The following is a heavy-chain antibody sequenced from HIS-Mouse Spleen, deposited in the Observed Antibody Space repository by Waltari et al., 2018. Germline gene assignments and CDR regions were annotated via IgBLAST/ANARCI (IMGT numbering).Heavy chain of an antibody. CDR2: IYYSGRT. CDR3: AREIPYSSSWYDWYFDL. J-gene: IGHJ2*01. Sequence: QLQLQESGPGLGKPSVTLSLTCTVPGGSISRSRYYWGGIRQPPGKGLEWIGSIYYSGRTYYNPSLKSRVTISVDTSKNQFSLKLSSVTAADTAVYYCAREIPYSSSWYDWYFDLWGRGTLVTVSS. V-gene: IGHV4-39*07. D-gene: IGHD6-13*01. CDR1: GGSISRSRYY.